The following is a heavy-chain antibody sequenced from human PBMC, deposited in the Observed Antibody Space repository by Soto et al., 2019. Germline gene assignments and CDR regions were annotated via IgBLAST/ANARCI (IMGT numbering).Heavy chain of an antibody. Sequence: EVQLVESGGGLVQPGGSLKLSCAASGFNFSGSAIHWVRQASGKGLEWVGRIRSKTNNYATALAASVKGRFTMSRDESKSPAALKMSSLKTEDTAVYFCTSRVVGTTPGDYWGQASLVSV. CDR2: IRSKTNNYAT. D-gene: IGHD1-26*01. J-gene: IGHJ4*02. CDR3: TSRVVGTTPGDY. CDR1: GFNFSGSA. V-gene: IGHV3-73*01.